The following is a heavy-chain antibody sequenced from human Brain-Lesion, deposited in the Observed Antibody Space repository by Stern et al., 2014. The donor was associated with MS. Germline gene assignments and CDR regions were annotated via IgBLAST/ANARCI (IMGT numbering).Heavy chain of an antibody. CDR1: GYTLTELS. CDR2: FDSDDGET. V-gene: IGHV1-24*01. J-gene: IGHJ6*02. Sequence: VQLVESGAEVKKPGASVKVSCKVSGYTLTELSMHWVRQAPGKGLEWMGSFDSDDGETIYAQKFQGRVTMTEDTSTDTAYMELSSLRSEDTAVYYCATGDFRQQLVPGPYYFYGMDVWGQGTTVTVSS. CDR3: ATGDFRQQLVPGPYYFYGMDV. D-gene: IGHD6-13*01.